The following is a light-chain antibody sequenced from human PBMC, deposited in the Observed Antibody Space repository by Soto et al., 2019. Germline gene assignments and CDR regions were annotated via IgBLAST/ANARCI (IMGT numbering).Light chain of an antibody. V-gene: IGKV3-15*01. CDR2: GAS. J-gene: IGKJ5*01. CDR3: QQYNDWPPIT. CDR1: QTVGNN. Sequence: EIVLTQSPGTLSLSPGERATLSCRASQTVGNNYLAWYQQKPGQAPRLLIYGASTRATAIPARFTGSGSGTEFTLTISSLQSEDFAVYYCQQYNDWPPITFGQGTRLEIK.